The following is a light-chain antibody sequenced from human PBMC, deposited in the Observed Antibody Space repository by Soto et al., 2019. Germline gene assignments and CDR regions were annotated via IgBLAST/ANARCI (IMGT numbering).Light chain of an antibody. V-gene: IGKV3-20*01. Sequence: EIVLTQSPGTLSLSPGERATLSCGASQSVSSSYVAWYQQKPGQAPRLLIYGASNRATGIPDRFSGSGSGTDFTLTISRLEPEDFALYYCQHYGRSPITFGQGTRLEIK. J-gene: IGKJ5*01. CDR2: GAS. CDR1: QSVSSSY. CDR3: QHYGRSPIT.